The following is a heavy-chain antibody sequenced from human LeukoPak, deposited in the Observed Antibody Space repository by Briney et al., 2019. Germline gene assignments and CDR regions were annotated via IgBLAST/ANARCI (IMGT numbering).Heavy chain of an antibody. Sequence: PGGSLRPSCAVSGITLSNYAMSWVRQAPGKRLEWVSAISGSGGSTYYADSVKGRFTISRDNSKNTLYLQMNSLRAEDTAVYYCAKVAPYCSSTSCYGQHFDYWGQGTLVTVSS. D-gene: IGHD2-2*01. CDR2: ISGSGGST. CDR1: GITLSNYA. CDR3: AKVAPYCSSTSCYGQHFDY. J-gene: IGHJ4*02. V-gene: IGHV3-23*01.